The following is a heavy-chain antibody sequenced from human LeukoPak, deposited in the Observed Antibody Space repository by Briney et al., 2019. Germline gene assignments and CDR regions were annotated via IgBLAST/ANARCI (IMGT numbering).Heavy chain of an antibody. J-gene: IGHJ3*02. V-gene: IGHV3-21*01. CDR3: ARYCSSTSCDDADAFDI. CDR2: ISSSSNYI. CDR1: GFTFSSYS. Sequence: KPGGSLRLSCAASGFTFSSYSMNWVRQAPGKGLEWVSSISSSSNYIYYADSVKGRFTISRDNAKNSLYLQMNSLRAEDTAVYYCARYCSSTSCDDADAFDIWGQGTMVTVSS. D-gene: IGHD2-2*01.